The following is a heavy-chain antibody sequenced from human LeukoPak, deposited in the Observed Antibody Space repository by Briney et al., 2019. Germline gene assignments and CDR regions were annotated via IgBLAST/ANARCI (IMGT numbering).Heavy chain of an antibody. V-gene: IGHV4-61*02. Sequence: SQTLSLTCTVSGGSISSGSYYWSWIRQPPGKGLEWIGRIYTSGSTNYNPSLKSRVTISVDTSKNQFSLRLSSVTAADTAVYYCARDVWFGAGRTFDYWGQGTLVTVSS. D-gene: IGHD3-10*01. CDR1: GGSISSGSYY. J-gene: IGHJ4*02. CDR2: IYTSGST. CDR3: ARDVWFGAGRTFDY.